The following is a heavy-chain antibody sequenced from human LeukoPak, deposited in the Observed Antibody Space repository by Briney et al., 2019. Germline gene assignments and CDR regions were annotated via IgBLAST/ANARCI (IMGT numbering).Heavy chain of an antibody. CDR2: ISGSGGST. Sequence: PGGSLRLSCAASGFTFSSYVMGWVRQAPGKGLEWVSGISGSGGSTYYADSVKGRFTISRDNSKNTLYLQMNSLRAEDTAVYYCARDGSSGWYWVDYWGQGTLVTVSS. CDR3: ARDGSSGWYWVDY. CDR1: GFTFSSYV. J-gene: IGHJ4*02. D-gene: IGHD6-19*01. V-gene: IGHV3-23*01.